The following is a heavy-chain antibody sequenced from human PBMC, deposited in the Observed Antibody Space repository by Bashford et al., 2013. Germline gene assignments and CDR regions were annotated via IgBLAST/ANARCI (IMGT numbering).Heavy chain of an antibody. CDR3: AKAGRRGSSLDYYYGMDV. D-gene: IGHD6-13*01. CDR2: ISASGGST. J-gene: IGHJ6*02. Sequence: VRQAPGKGLEWVSAISASGGSTYYADSVKGRFTISRDNSKNTLYLQMNSLRGEETAVYYCAKAGRRGSSLDYYYGMDVWGQGTTVTVSS. V-gene: IGHV3-23*01.